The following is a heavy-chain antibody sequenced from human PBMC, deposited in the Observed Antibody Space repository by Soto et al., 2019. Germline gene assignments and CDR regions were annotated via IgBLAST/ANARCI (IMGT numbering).Heavy chain of an antibody. V-gene: IGHV1-69*01. D-gene: IGHD2-21*01. Sequence: VQMVKSVAEVKKPGSSVKVSCKASGGTFSSYDISWVRQAPGQGLEWMGGIIPIFNTPHYAQKFQARLTITADESTATAYMELNSLTSEDTAVYFCVRAADAYCGYNFSPNWGHGTLVTVSS. CDR2: IIPIFNTP. CDR1: GGTFSSYD. CDR3: VRAADAYCGYNFSPN. J-gene: IGHJ4*01.